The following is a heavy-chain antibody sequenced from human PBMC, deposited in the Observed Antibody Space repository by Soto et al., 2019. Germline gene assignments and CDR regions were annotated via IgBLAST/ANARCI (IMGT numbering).Heavy chain of an antibody. Sequence: SETLSLTCTVSGGSISSGGYYWSWIRQHPGKGLEWIGYIYYSGSTYYNPSLKSRATISVDTSKNQFSLKLSSVTAADTAVYYCARDVPNCSSTSCYGFDPWGQGTLVTVSS. CDR3: ARDVPNCSSTSCYGFDP. D-gene: IGHD2-2*01. CDR1: GGSISSGGYY. V-gene: IGHV4-31*03. J-gene: IGHJ5*02. CDR2: IYYSGST.